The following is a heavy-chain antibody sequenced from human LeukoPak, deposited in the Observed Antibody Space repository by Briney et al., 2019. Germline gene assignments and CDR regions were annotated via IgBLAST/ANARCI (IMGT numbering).Heavy chain of an antibody. V-gene: IGHV1-2*02. D-gene: IGHD2-15*01. Sequence: ASVKVSCKASGYNFTGYYLHWVRQAPGQGLEWMGWINPNTGGTNYAQKFQGRVTMTRDTSISTAYMELSSLRSEDTAVYYCATDRGVVVSDAFDIWGQGTMVTVSS. CDR2: INPNTGGT. CDR3: ATDRGVVVSDAFDI. J-gene: IGHJ3*02. CDR1: GYNFTGYY.